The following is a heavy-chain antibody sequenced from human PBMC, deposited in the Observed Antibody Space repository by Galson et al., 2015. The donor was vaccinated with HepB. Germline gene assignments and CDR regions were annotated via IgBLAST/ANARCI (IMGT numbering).Heavy chain of an antibody. J-gene: IGHJ4*02. CDR2: ISAYNGNT. CDR3: ARAVAGVSSSAFDY. D-gene: IGHD6-19*01. Sequence: SVKVSCKASGYTFTSYGISWVRQAPGQGLEWMGWISAYNGNTNYAQKLQGRVTMTTDTSTSTAYMELRSLRSDDTAVYYCARAVAGVSSSAFDYWGQGTLVTVSS. CDR1: GYTFTSYG. V-gene: IGHV1-18*04.